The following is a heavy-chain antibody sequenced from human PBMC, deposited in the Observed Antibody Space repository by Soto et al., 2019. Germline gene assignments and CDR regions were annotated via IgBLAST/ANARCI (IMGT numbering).Heavy chain of an antibody. CDR2: IYYSGST. CDR3: ARRYGPAFDI. D-gene: IGHD4-17*01. Sequence: PSETLSLPCTVSGGSISSHYWRWIRQPPGKGLEWIGYIYYSGSTNYNPSLKSRVTISVDTSKNQFSLKLSSVTAADTAVYYCARRYGPAFDIWGQGTMVTVSS. V-gene: IGHV4-59*08. J-gene: IGHJ3*02. CDR1: GGSISSHY.